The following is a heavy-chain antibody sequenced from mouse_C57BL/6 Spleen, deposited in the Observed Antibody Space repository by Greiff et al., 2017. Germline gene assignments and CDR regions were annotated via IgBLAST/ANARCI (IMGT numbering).Heavy chain of an antibody. CDR2: INPSTGGT. D-gene: IGHD3-1*01. CDR1: GYSFTGYY. Sequence: VQLQQSGPELVKPGASVKISCKASGYSFTGYYMNWVKQSPEKSLEWIGEINPSTGGTTYNQKFKAKATLTVDKSSSTAYMQLKSLNSEDTAVYYCARSGGFYYAMDYWGQGTSVTVSS. CDR3: ARSGGFYYAMDY. J-gene: IGHJ4*01. V-gene: IGHV1-42*01.